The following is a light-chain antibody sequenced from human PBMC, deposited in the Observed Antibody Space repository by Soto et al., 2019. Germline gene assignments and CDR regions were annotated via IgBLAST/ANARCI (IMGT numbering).Light chain of an antibody. J-gene: IGKJ1*01. CDR3: QQYGSSPWT. CDR1: LSVSSSY. V-gene: IGKV3-20*01. CDR2: GAS. Sequence: VLTQSLGALSLSPGERASLSCRASLSVSSSYLAWYQQKPGQAPRLLIYGASSRATGIPDRFRGSGSGTHFTLPSSRLQPEDFAVYYSQQYGSSPWTFGQGTKVDIK.